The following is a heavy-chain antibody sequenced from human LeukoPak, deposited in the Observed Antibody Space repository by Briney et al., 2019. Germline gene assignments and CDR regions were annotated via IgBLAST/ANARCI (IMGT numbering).Heavy chain of an antibody. CDR2: ISWSSGSI. CDR1: GFTFDDYA. D-gene: IGHD3-9*01. CDR3: AKDAYYDILTGVHWFDP. Sequence: PGGSLRLSCAASGFTFDDYAMHWVRQAPGKGLEWVSGISWSSGSIGYADSVKGRFTISRDNAKNSLYLQMNSLRAEDTALYYCAKDAYYDILTGVHWFDPWGQGTLVTVSS. V-gene: IGHV3-9*01. J-gene: IGHJ5*02.